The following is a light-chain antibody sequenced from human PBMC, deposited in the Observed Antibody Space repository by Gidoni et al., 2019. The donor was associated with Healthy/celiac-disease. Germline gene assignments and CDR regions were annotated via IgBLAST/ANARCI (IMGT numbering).Light chain of an antibody. Sequence: ELVLTQSPGTLSLSPGERATLSCRASQSVSSSYLAWYQQKPGQAPRLLIYGASSRATGIPDRFSGSGSGTDFTLTISRLEPEDFAVYYCQQYGSSQWTFGQXTKVEIK. CDR1: QSVSSSY. CDR2: GAS. CDR3: QQYGSSQWT. J-gene: IGKJ1*01. V-gene: IGKV3-20*01.